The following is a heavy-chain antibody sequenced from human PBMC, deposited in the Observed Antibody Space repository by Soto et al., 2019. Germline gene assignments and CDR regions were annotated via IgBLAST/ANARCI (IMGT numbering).Heavy chain of an antibody. J-gene: IGHJ6*02. CDR1: GFTFGSYS. V-gene: IGHV3-48*02. D-gene: IGHD6-13*01. Sequence: PGGALRLCCAASGFTFGSYSRNWVRQAPGKGREGGSYISSSSSTIYYADSVKGRFTISRDNAKNSLYLQMNSLRDEDTAVYYCARDRGIATIYYSGMDVWGQGTKVTVSS. CDR2: ISSSSSTI. CDR3: ARDRGIATIYYSGMDV.